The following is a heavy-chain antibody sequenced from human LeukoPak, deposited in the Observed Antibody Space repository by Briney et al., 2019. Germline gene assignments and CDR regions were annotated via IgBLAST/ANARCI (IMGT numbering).Heavy chain of an antibody. J-gene: IGHJ4*02. Sequence: GASVTVSCKASGYTFTSYDINWVRQATGQWLEWMGWMNPNSGNTGYAQKFQGRVTMTRNTSISTAYMELSSLRSEDTAVYYCASEAPTRYYFDYWGQGTLVTVSS. CDR1: GYTFTSYD. V-gene: IGHV1-8*01. CDR3: ASEAPTRYYFDY. CDR2: MNPNSGNT.